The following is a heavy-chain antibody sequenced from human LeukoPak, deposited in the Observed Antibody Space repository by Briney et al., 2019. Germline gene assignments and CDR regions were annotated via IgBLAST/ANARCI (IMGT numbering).Heavy chain of an antibody. D-gene: IGHD5-18*01. J-gene: IGHJ4*02. Sequence: GGSLRLTCVGSAFTFSEYSMSWIRQAPGRELEWISSITESGGTEYYADSVKGRFSISRDNAKSALYLQMNSLRAEDTAVYYCARPPEGYSYGFYFGHWGQGAPVIVSS. V-gene: IGHV3-11*01. CDR1: AFTFSEYS. CDR2: ITESGGTE. CDR3: ARPPEGYSYGFYFGH.